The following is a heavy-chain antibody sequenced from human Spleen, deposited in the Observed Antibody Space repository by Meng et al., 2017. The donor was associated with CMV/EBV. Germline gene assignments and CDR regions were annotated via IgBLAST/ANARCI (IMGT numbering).Heavy chain of an antibody. V-gene: IGHV1-18*01. CDR2: ISTYNGNT. Sequence: SGYTCTNYAISWVRQAPGQGREWMGWISTYNGNTDCAHKSQGRVTMTTDTSTRTAYMELRHLGYVGTAVYDCARGEYCSRSSCLPTDYWGQGTLVTVSS. CDR1: GYTCTNYA. D-gene: IGHD2-2*01. J-gene: IGHJ4*02. CDR3: ARGEYCSRSSCLPTDY.